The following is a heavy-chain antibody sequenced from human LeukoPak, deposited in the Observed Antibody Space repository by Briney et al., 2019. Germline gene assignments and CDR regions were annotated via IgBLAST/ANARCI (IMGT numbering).Heavy chain of an antibody. CDR1: GFTFSSYS. V-gene: IGHV3-21*01. Sequence: GGSLRLSCAASGFTFSSYSMNWVRQAPGKGLEWVSSISSSSSYIYYADSVKGRFTISRDNAKNSLYLQMNSLRAEDTAVYYCARVSSGYYGSSGYPDYWGQGTLVTVSS. D-gene: IGHD3-22*01. J-gene: IGHJ4*02. CDR3: ARVSSGYYGSSGYPDY. CDR2: ISSSSSYI.